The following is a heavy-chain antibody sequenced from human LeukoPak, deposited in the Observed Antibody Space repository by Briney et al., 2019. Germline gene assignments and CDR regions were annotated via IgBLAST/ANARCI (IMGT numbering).Heavy chain of an antibody. V-gene: IGHV3-23*01. J-gene: IGHJ4*02. CDR2: LGGTNGYT. CDR1: GFTFSNYA. Sequence: GGSLRLSCVASGFTFSNYAMSWVRQPPGKGLEWISSLGGTNGYTYYADSVKGRFSISRDNSKNTRYLQMNSLRAEDTALYYCAKVPSGCYACEFDFWGQGTLVTVSS. CDR3: AKVPSGCYACEFDF. D-gene: IGHD2-2*01.